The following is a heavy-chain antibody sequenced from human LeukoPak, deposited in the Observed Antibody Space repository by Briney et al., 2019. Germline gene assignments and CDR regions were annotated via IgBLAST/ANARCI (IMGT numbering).Heavy chain of an antibody. CDR2: INHSGST. CDR1: GGSFSGYY. D-gene: IGHD4-17*01. J-gene: IGHJ2*01. V-gene: IGHV4-34*01. Sequence: PSETLSLTCAVYGGSFSGYYWSWIRQPPGKGLEWIGEINHSGSTNYNPSLKSRVTMSVDTSKNQFSLKLSSVTAADTAVYYCARHRRLATVTQYWYFDLWGRGTLVTVSS. CDR3: ARHRRLATVTQYWYFDL.